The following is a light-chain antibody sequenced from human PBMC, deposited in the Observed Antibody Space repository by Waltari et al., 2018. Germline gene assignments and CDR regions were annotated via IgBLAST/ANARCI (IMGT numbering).Light chain of an antibody. Sequence: EIVMTQSPATLSVSPGERATLSCRASQSVSSNLAWYQPKPGQAPRLLIYGASTTSTGIPARFSGSGSGTEFTLTISSLQSEDFAVYYCQQYNNWPPWTLGQGTKLEIK. CDR3: QQYNNWPPWT. V-gene: IGKV3-15*01. CDR2: GAS. J-gene: IGKJ1*01. CDR1: QSVSSN.